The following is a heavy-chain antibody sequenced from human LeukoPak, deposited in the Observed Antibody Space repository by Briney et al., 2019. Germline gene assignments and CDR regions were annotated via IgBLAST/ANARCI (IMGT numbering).Heavy chain of an antibody. V-gene: IGHV4-61*09. CDR1: GGSISSGSCY. CDR3: ARRPGWLNSAWFDP. D-gene: IGHD5-12*01. J-gene: IGHJ5*02. Sequence: SETLSLTCTVSGGSISSGSCYWTWIRQPAGKGLEWIGHIYTSGSTNYNPSLKSRVTIAMDTSKNHFSLKLSSVTAADTAVYYCARRPGWLNSAWFDPWGQGTLVTVSS. CDR2: IYTSGST.